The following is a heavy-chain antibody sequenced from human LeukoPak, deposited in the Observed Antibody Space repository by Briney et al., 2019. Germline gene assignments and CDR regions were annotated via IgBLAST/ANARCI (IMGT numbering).Heavy chain of an antibody. CDR2: IYYSGST. CDR3: ARDIGNSIDY. V-gene: IGHV4-59*01. Sequence: SETLSLTCTVSGGSISSYYWSWIRQPLGKGLEWIGYIYYSGSTNYNPSLKSRVTISVDTSKNQFSLKLSSVTAADTAVYYCARDIGNSIDYWGQGTLVTVSS. J-gene: IGHJ4*02. D-gene: IGHD4-23*01. CDR1: GGSISSYY.